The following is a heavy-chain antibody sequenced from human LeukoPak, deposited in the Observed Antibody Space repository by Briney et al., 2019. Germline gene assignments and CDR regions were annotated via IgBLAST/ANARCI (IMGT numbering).Heavy chain of an antibody. D-gene: IGHD6-6*01. CDR2: ISCSGGST. CDR1: GLTFSSYA. Sequence: AGSLRLSCAASGLTFSSYAMSWIRQAPGKGLEWVSAISCSGGSTYYADSVKGRFTIARDNSTNTLYVQMNSLRAEDTAVYLCARGYCSSSWSLFDYWGQGTLVTVSS. J-gene: IGHJ4*02. V-gene: IGHV3-23*01. CDR3: ARGYCSSSWSLFDY.